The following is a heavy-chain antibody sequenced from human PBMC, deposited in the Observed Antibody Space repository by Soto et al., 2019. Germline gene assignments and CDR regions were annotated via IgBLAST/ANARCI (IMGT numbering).Heavy chain of an antibody. V-gene: IGHV1-69*13. D-gene: IGHD2-15*01. Sequence: GASVKVACKASGCTFSSYAISWVRQAPGQGLEWMGGIIPIFGTANYAQKFQGRVTITADESTSTAYMELSSVRSEEKDVYYCARGSDYGYYGMDVWGQGTTVTVSS. J-gene: IGHJ6*02. CDR1: GCTFSSYA. CDR3: ARGSDYGYYGMDV. CDR2: IIPIFGTA.